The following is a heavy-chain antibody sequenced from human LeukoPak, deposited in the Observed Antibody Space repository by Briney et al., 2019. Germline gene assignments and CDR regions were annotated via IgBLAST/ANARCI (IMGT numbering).Heavy chain of an antibody. CDR1: GGSFSGYY. D-gene: IGHD4-4*01. CDR2: INHSGST. V-gene: IGHV4-34*01. Sequence: PSETLSLTCAVYGGSFSGYYWSWIRQPPGKGLEWIGEINHSGSTNYNPSLKSRVTISVHTSKNQFSLKVRSVTAADTAVYYCARAQDVDHSNSLWDFDYWGQGTLVTVSS. CDR3: ARAQDVDHSNSLWDFDY. J-gene: IGHJ4*02.